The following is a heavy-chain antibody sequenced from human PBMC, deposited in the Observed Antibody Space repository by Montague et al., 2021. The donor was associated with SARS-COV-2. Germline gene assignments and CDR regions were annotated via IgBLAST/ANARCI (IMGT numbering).Heavy chain of an antibody. J-gene: IGHJ6*02. CDR2: IYSGGST. D-gene: IGHD3-10*01. CDR1: GFTVSSSY. V-gene: IGHV3-66*02. CDR3: ARDQRRYGSGSYYGPHYYYGMDV. Sequence: SLRLSCAASGFTVSSSYMSWVRQAPGKGLEWVSVIYSGGSTYYADSVKGRFTISRDNSKNTLYLQMNSLRAEDTAVYYCARDQRRYGSGSYYGPHYYYGMDVWGQGTTVTVSS.